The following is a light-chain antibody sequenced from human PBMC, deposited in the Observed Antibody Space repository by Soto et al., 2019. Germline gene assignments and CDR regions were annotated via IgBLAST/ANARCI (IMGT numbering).Light chain of an antibody. CDR1: SSDVGGYNY. CDR3: SSYAGSIGGV. CDR2: EVS. J-gene: IGLJ1*01. Sequence: QSALTQPPSASGSPGQSVTISCTGTSSDVGGYNYVSWYQQHPGKAPKLMIYEVSKRPSGVPDRFSGSKSGNTASLTVSGLQAEYEADYYCSSYAGSIGGVFGTGTKLTVL. V-gene: IGLV2-8*01.